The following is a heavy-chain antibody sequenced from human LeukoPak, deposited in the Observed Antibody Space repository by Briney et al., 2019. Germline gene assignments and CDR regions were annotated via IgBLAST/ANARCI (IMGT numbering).Heavy chain of an antibody. D-gene: IGHD7-27*01. CDR2: ISSSSDYI. V-gene: IGHV3-21*01. CDR3: ARFNWGSSAFDI. J-gene: IGHJ3*02. CDR1: GFTFNNYI. Sequence: GGSLRLSCAASGFTFNNYIMNWVRQAPGKGLEWVSSISSSSDYIYYADSVKGRFTISRDNAKNSLYLQMNSLRAEGTAVYYCARFNWGSSAFDIWGQGTMVTVSS.